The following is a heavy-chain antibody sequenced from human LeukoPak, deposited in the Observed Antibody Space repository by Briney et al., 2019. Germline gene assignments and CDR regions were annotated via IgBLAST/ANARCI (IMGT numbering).Heavy chain of an antibody. J-gene: IGHJ4*02. CDR2: IKQDGSEK. V-gene: IGHV3-7*01. Sequence: PGGSLRLSCAASGFTFSSYWMSWVRQAPGKGLEWVANIKQDGSEKYYVDSVKGRFTISRDNAKNSLYLQMNSLRAEDTAVYYCARDHGISWSLFDYWGQGTLVTVSS. CDR3: ARDHGISWSLFDY. CDR1: GFTFSSYW. D-gene: IGHD2-15*01.